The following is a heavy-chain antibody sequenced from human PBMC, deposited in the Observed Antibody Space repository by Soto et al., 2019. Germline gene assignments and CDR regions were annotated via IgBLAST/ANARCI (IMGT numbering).Heavy chain of an antibody. CDR2: IKQDESKK. J-gene: IGHJ5*02. CDR1: GFTFSSYA. V-gene: IGHV3-7*03. D-gene: IGHD6-19*01. Sequence: PGGSLRLSCAASGFTFSSYAMSWVRQAPGQGLEWVANIKQDESKKNYAASVKGRFTISRDNGKNLLYLQMDSLRAEDTAVYYCARDVGNGSFDAWGPGTQVTLSS. CDR3: ARDVGNGSFDA.